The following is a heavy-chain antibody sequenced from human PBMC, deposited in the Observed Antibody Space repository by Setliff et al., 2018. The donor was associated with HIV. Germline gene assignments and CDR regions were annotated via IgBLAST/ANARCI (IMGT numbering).Heavy chain of an antibody. CDR1: GYPFSGYY. CDR2: INPNSGGT. Sequence: ASVKVSCKASGYPFSGYYLHWVRQAPGQGLEWMGWINPNSGGTNYAQKFQGRVTMTRDTSISTAYMELSRLISDDTAVYYCVYSSGSGWFAPWGQGTLVTVSS. D-gene: IGHD6-19*01. V-gene: IGHV1-2*02. J-gene: IGHJ5*02. CDR3: VYSSGSGWFAP.